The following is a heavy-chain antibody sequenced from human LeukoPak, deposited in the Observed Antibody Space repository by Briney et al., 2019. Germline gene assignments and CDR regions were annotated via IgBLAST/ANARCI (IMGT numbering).Heavy chain of an antibody. CDR2: IRYDGSNK. CDR1: GFTFSSYG. D-gene: IGHD4-17*01. J-gene: IGHJ6*03. CDR3: ARGGTVTKDYYYYYMDV. V-gene: IGHV3-30*02. Sequence: PGGSLRLSCAASGFTFSSYGMHWVRQAPGKGLEWVAFIRYDGSNKYYTDSVKGRFTISRGNSKNTLYLQMNSLRAEDTAVYYCARGGTVTKDYYYYYMDVWGKGTTATVSS.